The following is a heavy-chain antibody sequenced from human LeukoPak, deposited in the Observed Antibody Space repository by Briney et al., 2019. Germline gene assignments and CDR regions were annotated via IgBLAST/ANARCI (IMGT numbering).Heavy chain of an antibody. V-gene: IGHV3-23*01. J-gene: IGHJ5*02. CDR2: ISGSGGST. CDR3: AKDTHIVVVPAAFIS. Sequence: GGSLRLSCAASGYTFSSYAMSWVRQAPGKGLEWVSAISGSGGSTYYADSVKGRFTISRDNSKNTLYLQMNSLRAEDTAVYYCAKDTHIVVVPAAFISWGQGTLVTVSS. D-gene: IGHD2-2*01. CDR1: GYTFSSYA.